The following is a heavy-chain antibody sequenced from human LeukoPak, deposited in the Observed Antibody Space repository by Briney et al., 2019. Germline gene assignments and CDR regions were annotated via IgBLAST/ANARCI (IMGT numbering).Heavy chain of an antibody. V-gene: IGHV3-23*01. J-gene: IGHJ4*02. Sequence: GGSLRLSCAASGFTFSSYVMSWVRQAPGKGLEWVSAISGSGSSTYYADSVQGRFTISRDDSKNTLYLQMNSLRAEDTAVYYCAKGSAVADINFDYWGQGTLVTVSS. CDR3: AKGSAVADINFDY. CDR1: GFTFSSYV. D-gene: IGHD6-19*01. CDR2: ISGSGSST.